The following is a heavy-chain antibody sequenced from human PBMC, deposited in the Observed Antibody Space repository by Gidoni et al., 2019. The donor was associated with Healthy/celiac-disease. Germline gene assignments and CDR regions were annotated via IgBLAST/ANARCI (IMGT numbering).Heavy chain of an antibody. J-gene: IGHJ4*02. V-gene: IGHV1-46*01. CDR3: ARASTDYYDSSGYYYI. D-gene: IGHD3-22*01. CDR2: INPSGGST. CDR1: GYTFTSYY. Sequence: QVQLVQSGAVVKKPGASVKVSCKASGYTFTSYYMHWVRQAPGQGLEWMGIINPSGGSTSYAQKFQGRVTMTRDTSTSTVYMELSSLRSEDTAVYYCARASTDYYDSSGYYYIWGQGTLVTVSS.